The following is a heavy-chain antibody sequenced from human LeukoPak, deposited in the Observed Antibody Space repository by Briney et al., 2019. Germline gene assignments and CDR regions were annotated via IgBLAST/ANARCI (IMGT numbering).Heavy chain of an antibody. CDR3: AKGSHYVWGGYRYPRGYFDY. CDR2: ISGSGGST. Sequence: PGGSLRLSCAASGFTFSSYAMSWVRQAPGKGLEWVSAISGSGGSTYYADSVKGRFTISRDNSKNTLYLQMNSLRAEDTAVYYCAKGSHYVWGGYRYPRGYFDYWGQGTLVTVSS. D-gene: IGHD3-16*02. V-gene: IGHV3-23*01. J-gene: IGHJ4*02. CDR1: GFTFSSYA.